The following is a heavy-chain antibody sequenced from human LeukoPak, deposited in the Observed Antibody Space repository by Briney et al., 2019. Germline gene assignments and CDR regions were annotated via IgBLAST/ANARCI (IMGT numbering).Heavy chain of an antibody. CDR2: IGSSSSYI. J-gene: IGHJ4*02. CDR3: ARGATVRTPPLDY. CDR1: GLTFSSYS. V-gene: IGHV3-21*01. Sequence: GGSLRLSCAASGLTFSSYSMNWVRQAPGKGLEWVSSIGSSSSYIYYADSVKGGFSISRDNAKNSLYLQMNSLRAEDTAVYYCARGATVRTPPLDYWGQGTLVTVSS. D-gene: IGHD4-17*01.